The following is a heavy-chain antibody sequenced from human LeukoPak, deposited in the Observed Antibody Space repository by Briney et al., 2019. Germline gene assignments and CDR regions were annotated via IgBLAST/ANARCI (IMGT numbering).Heavy chain of an antibody. V-gene: IGHV3-30*02. CDR3: AKDQVGYYDSSGYYSSPGDY. J-gene: IGHJ4*02. D-gene: IGHD3-22*01. CDR1: GFSFSSYG. Sequence: GGSLRLSCAASGFSFSSYGMRWVRQAPGKGLEWVAFIRYDGSNKYYADSVKGRFTISRDNSKNTLYLQMNSLRAEDTAVYYCAKDQVGYYDSSGYYSSPGDYWGQGTLVTVSS. CDR2: IRYDGSNK.